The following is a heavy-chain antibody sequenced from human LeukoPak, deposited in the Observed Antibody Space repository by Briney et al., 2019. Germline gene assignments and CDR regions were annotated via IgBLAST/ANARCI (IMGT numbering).Heavy chain of an antibody. D-gene: IGHD3-22*01. V-gene: IGHV3-53*01. CDR2: IYSGGST. CDR3: AKGTYYYDSSGYYGGYYFDY. Sequence: PGGSLRLSCAASGFTVSSNYMSWVRQAPGKGLEWVSFIYSGGSTYYADSVKGRFTISRDNSKNTLYLQMNSLRAEDTAVYYCAKGTYYYDSSGYYGGYYFDYWGQGTLVTVSS. J-gene: IGHJ4*02. CDR1: GFTVSSNY.